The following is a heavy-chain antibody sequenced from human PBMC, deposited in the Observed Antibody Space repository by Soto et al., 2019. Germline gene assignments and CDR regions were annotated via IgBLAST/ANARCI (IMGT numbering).Heavy chain of an antibody. CDR2: INHRGGA. V-gene: IGHV4-34*02. D-gene: IGHD6-19*01. CDR3: ARGQRRGGSSGLSL. Sequence: QVQLQQWGAGQLKPSETLSLTCAVHGESFSGYGGPFSGYYWSWIRQTPGKGLEWIGEINHRGGANYKAAPKSRFPISVDTSKNPFPLNLNSVTGGDTAVYYCARGQRRGGSSGLSLWGQGTLVTVSS. J-gene: IGHJ4*02. CDR1: GGPFSGYY.